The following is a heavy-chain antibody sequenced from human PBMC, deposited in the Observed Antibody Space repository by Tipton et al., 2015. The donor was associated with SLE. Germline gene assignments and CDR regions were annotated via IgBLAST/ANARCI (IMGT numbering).Heavy chain of an antibody. CDR3: ARDPMTTGYFDY. CDR1: GGSFSGYY. Sequence: TLSLTCAVYGGSFSGYYWSWTRQPPGKGLEWIGEINHSGSTNYNPSLKSRVTISVDTSKNQFSLKLSSVTAPDTAVYYCARDPMTTGYFDYWGQGTLVTVSS. J-gene: IGHJ4*02. CDR2: INHSGST. D-gene: IGHD4-11*01. V-gene: IGHV4-34*01.